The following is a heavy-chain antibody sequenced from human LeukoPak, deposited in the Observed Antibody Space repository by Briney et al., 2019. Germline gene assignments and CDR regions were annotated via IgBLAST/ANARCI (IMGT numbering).Heavy chain of an antibody. CDR1: GFTFSSYS. J-gene: IGHJ4*02. D-gene: IGHD3-22*01. CDR2: ISSSSSYI. Sequence: GGSLRLSCAASGFTFSSYSMNWVRQAPGKGLEWVSSISSSSSYIYYADSVKGRFTISRDNAKNSLYPQMNSLRAEDTAVYYCARDPDSSGPGVYFDYWGQGTLVTVSS. V-gene: IGHV3-21*01. CDR3: ARDPDSSGPGVYFDY.